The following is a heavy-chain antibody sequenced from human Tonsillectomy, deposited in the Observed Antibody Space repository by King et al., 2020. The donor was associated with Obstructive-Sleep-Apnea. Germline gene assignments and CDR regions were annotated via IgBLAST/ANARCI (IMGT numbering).Heavy chain of an antibody. J-gene: IGHJ4*02. Sequence: VQLVESGGGLVQPGRSLRLSCSASGFTFDDYAMHWVRQAPGKGLEWVSGISWNSGSIGYAASVKGRFTISRDNAKNSLYLQMNSLRAEDTALYYCAKDQERDRSGFDYWGQGTLVTVSS. CDR1: GFTFDDYA. D-gene: IGHD6-19*01. CDR2: ISWNSGSI. CDR3: AKDQERDRSGFDY. V-gene: IGHV3-9*01.